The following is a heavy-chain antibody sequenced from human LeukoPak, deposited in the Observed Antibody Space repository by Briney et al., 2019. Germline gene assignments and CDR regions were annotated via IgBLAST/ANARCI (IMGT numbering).Heavy chain of an antibody. CDR2: ISTYNGNT. D-gene: IGHD2-2*02. V-gene: IGHV1-18*01. Sequence: GASVKVSCKASGYTFTSYGISWVRQAPGQGLEWMAWISTYNGNTNYAQKLQGRVTMTTDTSTSTAYKELRSLTSDDTAVYYSARWRDDNLGYCSSTSCYMAQFDYWGQGTLVTVSS. J-gene: IGHJ4*02. CDR3: ARWRDDNLGYCSSTSCYMAQFDY. CDR1: GYTFTSYG.